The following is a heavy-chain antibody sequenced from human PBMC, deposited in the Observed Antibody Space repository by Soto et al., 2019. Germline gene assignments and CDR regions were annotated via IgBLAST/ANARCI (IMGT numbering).Heavy chain of an antibody. V-gene: IGHV3-23*01. J-gene: IGHJ4*02. Sequence: LRLSCAASGFTFSSYAMSWVRQAPGKGLEWVSAISGSGGSTYYADSVKGRFTISRDNSKNTLYLQMNSLRAEDTAVYYCAKSANYYDSSGYHLWGQGTLVTVSS. D-gene: IGHD3-22*01. CDR2: ISGSGGST. CDR3: AKSANYYDSSGYHL. CDR1: GFTFSSYA.